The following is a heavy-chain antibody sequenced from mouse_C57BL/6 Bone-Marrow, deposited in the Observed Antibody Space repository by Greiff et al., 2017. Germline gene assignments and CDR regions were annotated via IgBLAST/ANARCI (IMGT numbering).Heavy chain of an antibody. D-gene: IGHD2-5*01. Sequence: EVKLMESGGGLVKPGGSLKLSCAASGFTFSSYAMSWVRQTPEKRLEWVATISDGGSYTYYPDNVKGRFTISRDNAKNNLYLQMSHLKSEDTAMYYCARGYSNPAWFAYWGQGTLVTVSA. CDR3: ARGYSNPAWFAY. V-gene: IGHV5-4*03. J-gene: IGHJ3*01. CDR2: ISDGGSYT. CDR1: GFTFSSYA.